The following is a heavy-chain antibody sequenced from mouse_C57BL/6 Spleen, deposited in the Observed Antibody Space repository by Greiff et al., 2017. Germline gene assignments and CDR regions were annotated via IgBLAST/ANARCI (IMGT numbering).Heavy chain of an antibody. Sequence: VKLQESGAELVRPGTSVKMSCKASGYTFTNYWIGWAKQRPGHGLEWIGDIYPGGGYTNYNEKFKGKATLTADKSSSTAYMQFSSLTSEDSAIYYCARRYSNYDAMDYWGQGTSVTVSS. D-gene: IGHD2-5*01. J-gene: IGHJ4*01. CDR2: IYPGGGYT. CDR1: GYTFTNYW. V-gene: IGHV1-63*01. CDR3: ARRYSNYDAMDY.